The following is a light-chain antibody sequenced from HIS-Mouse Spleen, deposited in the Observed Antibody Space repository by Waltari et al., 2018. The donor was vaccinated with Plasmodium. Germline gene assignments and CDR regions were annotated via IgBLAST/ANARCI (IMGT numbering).Light chain of an antibody. Sequence: QSALTQPASVSGSPGQSITISCTGTSSDVGSYNLVAWYQQHPGKAPKLMIYEGSKGPSGVSNRFSGSKSGNTASLTISGLQAEDEADYYCCSYAGSRMVFGGGTKLTVL. V-gene: IGLV2-23*01. CDR1: SSDVGSYNL. J-gene: IGLJ2*01. CDR3: CSYAGSRMV. CDR2: EGS.